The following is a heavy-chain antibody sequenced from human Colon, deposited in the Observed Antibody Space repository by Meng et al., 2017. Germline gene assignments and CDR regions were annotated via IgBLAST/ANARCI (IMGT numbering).Heavy chain of an antibody. CDR2: IYYTGTT. CDR1: GGSISSSSYY. D-gene: IGHD2-21*02. CDR3: ARPEKGYTALLD. J-gene: IGHJ4*02. V-gene: IGHV4-39*07. Sequence: GSLRLSCSVSGGSISSSSYYWEWIRQSPGKALEWIGNIYYTGTTNYNPSLKSRATISMDTSKNQISLKLISVAAADTAVYYCARPEKGYTALLDWGQGALVTVSS.